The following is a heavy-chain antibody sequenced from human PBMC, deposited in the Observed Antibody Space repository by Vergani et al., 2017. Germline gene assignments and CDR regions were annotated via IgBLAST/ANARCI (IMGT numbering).Heavy chain of an antibody. J-gene: IGHJ4*02. D-gene: IGHD3-16*02. CDR3: AKEHYDYVWGSYRSPPGDY. Sequence: QVQLVESGGGVVQPGGPLRLSCAASGFTFSSYGMHWVRQAPGKGLEWVAFIRYDGSNKYYADSVKGRFTISRDNSKNTLYLQMNSLRAEDTAVYYCAKEHYDYVWGSYRSPPGDYWGQGTLVTVSS. V-gene: IGHV3-30*02. CDR2: IRYDGSNK. CDR1: GFTFSSYG.